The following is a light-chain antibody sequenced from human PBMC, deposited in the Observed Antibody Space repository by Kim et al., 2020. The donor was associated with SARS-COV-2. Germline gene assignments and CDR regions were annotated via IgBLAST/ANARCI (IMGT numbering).Light chain of an antibody. CDR1: QSIYSNS. CDR2: DAS. V-gene: IGKV3-20*01. J-gene: IGKJ1*01. CDR3: QQYGSSPT. Sequence: EIVLTQSPGTLSLSPGESATLSCKASQSIYSNSVAWYQQKPGQTPRLLIYDASSRATAIADRFSGSGSGTDFTLTISRLEPEDCAVYYCQQYGSSPTFGQGTKVDIK.